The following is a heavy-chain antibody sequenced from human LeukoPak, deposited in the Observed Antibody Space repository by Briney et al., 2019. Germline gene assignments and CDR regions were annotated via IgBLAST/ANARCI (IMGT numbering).Heavy chain of an antibody. D-gene: IGHD3-10*01. J-gene: IGHJ4*02. V-gene: IGHV3-21*01. Sequence: GGSLRLSCAASGFTFSSYSMNWVRQAPGKGLEWVSSISSSSSYIYYADSVKGRFTISRDNAKNSLYLQMNSLRAEDTAVYYCARDRDTMVRGALDYWGQGTLVTVSS. CDR2: ISSSSSYI. CDR1: GFTFSSYS. CDR3: ARDRDTMVRGALDY.